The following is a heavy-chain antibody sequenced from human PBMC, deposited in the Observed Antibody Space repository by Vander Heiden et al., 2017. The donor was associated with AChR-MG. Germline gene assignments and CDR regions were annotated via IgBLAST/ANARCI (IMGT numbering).Heavy chain of an antibody. CDR1: GSTFSSYG. V-gene: IGHV3-33*01. CDR2: IWYDGSNK. Sequence: QVQLVASGGGVVQPGRSLRLPCAPSGSTFSSYGMHWVRQAPGKGLEWVAVIWYDGSNKYYADSVKGRFTISRDNSKNTLYLQMNSLRAEDTAVYYCARDDYSNYNWFDPWGQGTLVTVSS. J-gene: IGHJ5*02. CDR3: ARDDYSNYNWFDP. D-gene: IGHD4-4*01.